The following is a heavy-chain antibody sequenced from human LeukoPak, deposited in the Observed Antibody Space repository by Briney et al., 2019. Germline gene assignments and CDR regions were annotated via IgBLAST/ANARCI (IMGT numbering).Heavy chain of an antibody. J-gene: IGHJ4*02. Sequence: GGSLRLSCAASGFTFSSYWMSWVRQAPGKGLEWVAHMNQDGSAKYYVDSVKGRSTISRDNAKNSLYLQMNSLRAEDTAVYFCASDSGNYRTFDYWGQGTLVTVSS. CDR1: GFTFSSYW. V-gene: IGHV3-7*02. CDR2: MNQDGSAK. CDR3: ASDSGNYRTFDY. D-gene: IGHD1-26*01.